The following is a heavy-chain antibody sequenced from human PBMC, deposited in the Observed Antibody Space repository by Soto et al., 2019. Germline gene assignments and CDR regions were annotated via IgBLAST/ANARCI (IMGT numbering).Heavy chain of an antibody. D-gene: IGHD6-25*01. CDR1: GFTFSSYA. V-gene: IGHV3-30-3*01. CDR3: ARPSGNYYYYMDV. J-gene: IGHJ6*03. CDR2: INNDGSNK. Sequence: PGGSLRLSCAASGFTFSSYAMHWVRQAPGKGLEWVAVINNDGSNKNYADSVKGRFTISRDNAKNTLYLQMNSLRAEDTAVYYCARPSGNYYYYMDVWGKGTTVTVSS.